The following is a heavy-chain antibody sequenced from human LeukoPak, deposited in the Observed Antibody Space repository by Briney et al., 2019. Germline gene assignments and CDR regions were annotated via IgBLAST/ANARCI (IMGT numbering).Heavy chain of an antibody. J-gene: IGHJ4*02. D-gene: IGHD3-22*01. V-gene: IGHV4-59*01. Sequence: PSETLSLTCTVSGGSISSFYWSWVRQPPGKGLEWIGYIYYTGGTNYNPSLKSRVTISVDTSKNQFSLKLSSVTAADTAVYYCARVHNYYDSSGYSNFDYWGQGTLVTVSS. CDR1: GGSISSFY. CDR3: ARVHNYYDSSGYSNFDY. CDR2: IYYTGGT.